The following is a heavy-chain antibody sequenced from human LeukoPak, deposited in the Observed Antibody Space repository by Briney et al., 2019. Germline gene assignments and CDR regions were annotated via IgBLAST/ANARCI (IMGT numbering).Heavy chain of an antibody. Sequence: GGSLRLSCAASGFTFDDYAIHWVRQAPGKGLEWVSGISWNSGSIGYADSVKGRFTISRDNAKNSLYLQMNSLRAEDTALYYCAKVLADYYYYYGMDVWGQGTTVTVSS. CDR3: AKVLADYYYYYGMDV. V-gene: IGHV3-9*01. CDR2: ISWNSGSI. J-gene: IGHJ6*02. CDR1: GFTFDDYA.